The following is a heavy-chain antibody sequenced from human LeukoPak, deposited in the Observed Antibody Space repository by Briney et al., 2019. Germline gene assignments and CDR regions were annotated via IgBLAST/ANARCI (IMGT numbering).Heavy chain of an antibody. D-gene: IGHD3-3*01. V-gene: IGHV4-59*01. CDR3: ARDHTPYDFWSGYYSTNWFDP. J-gene: IGHJ5*02. CDR1: GGSISSYY. CDR2: IYYSGST. Sequence: SETLSLTCTVSGGSISSYYWSWIRQPPGKGLEWIGYIYYSGSTNYNPSLKSRVTISVDTSKNQFSLKLSSVTAAGTAVYYCARDHTPYDFWSGYYSTNWFDPWGQGTLVTVSS.